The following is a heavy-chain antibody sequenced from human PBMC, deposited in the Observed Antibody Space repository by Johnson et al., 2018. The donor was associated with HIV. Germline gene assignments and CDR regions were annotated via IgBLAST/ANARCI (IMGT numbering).Heavy chain of an antibody. Sequence: VQLVESGGGVVQPGGSLRLSCAASGFTFSSYGMHWVRQAPGKGLEWVGRIKSKTDGGTTDYAAPVKGRFTISRDNAKNSLYLQMNSLRAEDTAVYYCAKSTQANILRESGPYGAFDIWGQGTMVTVSS. V-gene: IGHV3-15*01. CDR2: IKSKTDGGTT. CDR1: GFTFSSYG. J-gene: IGHJ3*02. D-gene: IGHD3-10*01. CDR3: AKSTQANILRESGPYGAFDI.